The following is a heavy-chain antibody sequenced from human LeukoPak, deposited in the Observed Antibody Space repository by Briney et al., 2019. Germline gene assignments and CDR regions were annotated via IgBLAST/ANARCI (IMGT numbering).Heavy chain of an antibody. CDR1: GFTFSSYV. J-gene: IGHJ4*02. Sequence: PGGSLRLSCSASGFTFSSYVMKWVRQALGKGLEWGSAINRTSTYIYCSESVKGRFTISRDNAMNSVFLQMDRLRAEDTAVYYCARDERRYCSDSNCYPGDYWGQGTLVTVSS. CDR2: INRTSTYI. V-gene: IGHV3-21*01. D-gene: IGHD2-15*01. CDR3: ARDERRYCSDSNCYPGDY.